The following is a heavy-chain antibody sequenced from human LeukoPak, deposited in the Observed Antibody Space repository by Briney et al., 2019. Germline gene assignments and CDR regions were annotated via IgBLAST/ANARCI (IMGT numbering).Heavy chain of an antibody. Sequence: ASVKVSCKVSGYTLTELSMHWVRQAPGKGLEWMGVFDPEDGETIYAQKFQGRVTMTEDTSTGTAYMELSSLRSEDTAVYYCATAPVVVPAAILGMDVWGQGTTVTVSS. D-gene: IGHD2-2*01. J-gene: IGHJ6*02. CDR3: ATAPVVVPAAILGMDV. V-gene: IGHV1-24*01. CDR1: GYTLTELS. CDR2: FDPEDGET.